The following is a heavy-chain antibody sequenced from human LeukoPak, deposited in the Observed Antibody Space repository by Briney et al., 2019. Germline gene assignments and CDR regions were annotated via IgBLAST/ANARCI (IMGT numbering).Heavy chain of an antibody. Sequence: SETLSLTCTVSGGSISSSSYYWSWIRQPPGKGLEWIGSIYYSGSSYNNPPLKSRVTISVDTSKNQFSLKLSSVTAADTAVYYCAREYGSGFTYAWDYWGQGTLVTVSS. CDR3: AREYGSGFTYAWDY. CDR2: IYYSGSS. CDR1: GGSISSSSYY. V-gene: IGHV4-39*07. D-gene: IGHD5-18*01. J-gene: IGHJ4*02.